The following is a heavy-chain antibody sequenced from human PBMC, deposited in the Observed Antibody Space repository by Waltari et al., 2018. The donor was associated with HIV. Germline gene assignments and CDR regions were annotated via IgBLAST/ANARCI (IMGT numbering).Heavy chain of an antibody. CDR2: SYYSGST. D-gene: IGHD1-26*01. V-gene: IGHV4-39*01. J-gene: IGHJ4*02. CDR3: AIPRGARETGYFDY. CDR1: GGSISSSRYY. Sequence: QLQLQESGPGLVKPSETLSLTCTIDGGSISSSRYYWGWIRQPPGKGLDWIVSSYYSGSTYYNPSLKSRVTISVDTSKNQFSLKLSSVTAADTAVYYCAIPRGARETGYFDYWGQGTLVTVSS.